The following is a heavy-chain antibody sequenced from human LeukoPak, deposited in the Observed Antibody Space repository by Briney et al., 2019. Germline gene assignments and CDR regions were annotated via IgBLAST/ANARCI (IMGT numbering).Heavy chain of an antibody. Sequence: ASVKVSFTASGYTFTGYYMHWVRQAPGQGLEWMEWINPNSGGTNYAQKSQGRVTMTRDTSISTAYMELSRLRSDDTAVYYCARREPYGSSSPYNWFDPWGQGTLVTVSS. V-gene: IGHV1-2*02. CDR1: GYTFTGYY. CDR3: ARREPYGSSSPYNWFDP. D-gene: IGHD6-6*01. J-gene: IGHJ5*02. CDR2: INPNSGGT.